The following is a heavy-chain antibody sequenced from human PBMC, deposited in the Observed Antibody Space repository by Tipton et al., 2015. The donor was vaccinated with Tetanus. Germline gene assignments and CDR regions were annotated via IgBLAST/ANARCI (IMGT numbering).Heavy chain of an antibody. Sequence: QLVQSGPEVKKPGASVRVSCKPSRYTFTNYHVQWVRQAPGQGLEWMGWIDPKSGDTDFAQRFQGRVTMTRDSSFSTVYMELSRLRSDDTAVYYWARDAGPAGGGSFDYWGQGTLVTVAS. V-gene: IGHV1-2*02. CDR1: RYTFTNYH. D-gene: IGHD3-16*01. CDR3: ARDAGPAGGGSFDY. J-gene: IGHJ4*02. CDR2: IDPKSGDT.